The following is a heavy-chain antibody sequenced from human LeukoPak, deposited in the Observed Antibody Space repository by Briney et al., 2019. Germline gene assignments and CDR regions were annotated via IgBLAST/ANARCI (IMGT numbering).Heavy chain of an antibody. CDR1: GGSISTYY. V-gene: IGHV4-59*12. J-gene: IGHJ5*02. CDR3: ARGPYGYYYGSGSRNNWFDP. Sequence: SETLSLTCTVSGGSISTYYWSWIRQPPGKGLEWIGYIHYSGSTDYNPSLKSRVTISVDTSKNQFSLKLSSVTAADTAVYYCARGPYGYYYGSGSRNNWFDPWGQGTLVTVSS. D-gene: IGHD3-10*01. CDR2: IHYSGST.